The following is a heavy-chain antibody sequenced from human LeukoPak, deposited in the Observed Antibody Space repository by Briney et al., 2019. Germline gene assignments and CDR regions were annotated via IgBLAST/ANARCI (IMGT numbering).Heavy chain of an antibody. CDR1: GGSTSSYY. D-gene: IGHD3-22*01. Sequence: PSETLSLTCTVSGGSTSSYYWSWIRQPPGKGLEWIGYIYYSGSTNYNPSLKSRVTISVDTSKNQFSLKLSSVTAADTAVYYCARSASYDSSGYPFDYWGQGTLVTVSS. V-gene: IGHV4-59*01. J-gene: IGHJ4*02. CDR2: IYYSGST. CDR3: ARSASYDSSGYPFDY.